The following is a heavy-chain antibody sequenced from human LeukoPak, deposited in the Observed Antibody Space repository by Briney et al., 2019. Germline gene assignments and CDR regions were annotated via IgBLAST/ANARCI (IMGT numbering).Heavy chain of an antibody. CDR3: AREGGQAHGY. CDR1: GGPFSGYY. V-gene: IGHV4-34*01. CDR2: INHSGST. Sequence: SETLSLTCAVHGGPFSGYYWSWIRQPPGKGLEWIGEINHSGSTNYNPSLKSRVTISVDTSKNQFSLKLSSVTAADTAVYYCAREGGQAHGYWGQGTLVTVSS. D-gene: IGHD3-16*01. J-gene: IGHJ4*02.